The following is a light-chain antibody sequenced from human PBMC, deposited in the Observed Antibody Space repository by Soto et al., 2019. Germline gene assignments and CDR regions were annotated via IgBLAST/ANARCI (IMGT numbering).Light chain of an antibody. CDR1: STDVGGYNA. V-gene: IGLV2-14*01. CDR3: ASFTSISTYV. Sequence: SVLSQPASVSGSPGQTITISCTGTSTDVGGYNAVSWYQHHPGKAPKLIIYEVTHRPSGVSERFSGSKSGFTASLTISGLQPEDESYYYCASFTSISTYVFGTGTKVTVL. CDR2: EVT. J-gene: IGLJ1*01.